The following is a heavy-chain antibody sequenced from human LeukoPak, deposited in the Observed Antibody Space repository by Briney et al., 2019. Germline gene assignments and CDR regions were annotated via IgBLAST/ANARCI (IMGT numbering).Heavy chain of an antibody. CDR1: GGSFSGYY. CDR2: INHRGST. D-gene: IGHD6-13*01. J-gene: IGHJ1*01. V-gene: IGHV4-34*01. Sequence: PSETLSLTCAIYGGSFSGYYWSWIRQPPGKGLEWIGEINHRGSTNYNPSLKSRVTISVDTSRNSFSLELSSVTAADTAVYYCARVPGRWQQALLHWGQGTLVTVSS. CDR3: ARVPGRWQQALLH.